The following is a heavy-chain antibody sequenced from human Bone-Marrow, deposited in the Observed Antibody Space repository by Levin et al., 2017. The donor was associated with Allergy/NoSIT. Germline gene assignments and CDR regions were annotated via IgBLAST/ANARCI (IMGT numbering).Heavy chain of an antibody. CDR3: VRGYDDSSGFKNYFDN. Sequence: GESLKISSAASGFIVSSKYMSWVRQAPGKGLEWVSTIYTGGGTYYADSVKGRFTISRDNSKNTVYLQMDSLRAEDTAVYYCVRGYDDSSGFKNYFDNWGQGTLVTVSS. CDR1: GFIVSSKY. V-gene: IGHV3-66*01. D-gene: IGHD3-22*01. CDR2: IYTGGGT. J-gene: IGHJ4*02.